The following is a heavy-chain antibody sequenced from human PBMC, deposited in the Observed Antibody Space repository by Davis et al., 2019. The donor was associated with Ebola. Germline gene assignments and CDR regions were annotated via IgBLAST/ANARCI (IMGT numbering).Heavy chain of an antibody. CDR3: ARESEGGTVGSNIASRGAED. D-gene: IGHD6-6*01. CDR1: GFTFSSYS. J-gene: IGHJ4*02. CDR2: ISRSSDYI. V-gene: IGHV3-21*01. Sequence: GESLKISCAASGFTFSSYSMTWVRQAPGKGLEWVSSISRSSDYIYYAASVKGRFTIPRDNAKNSLYLQMNSLRAEDTAVYYCARESEGGTVGSNIASRGAEDWGQGTLVTVSS.